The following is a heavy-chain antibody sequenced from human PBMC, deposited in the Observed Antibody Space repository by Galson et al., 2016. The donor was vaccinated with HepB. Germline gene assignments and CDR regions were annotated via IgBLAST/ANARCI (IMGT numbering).Heavy chain of an antibody. Sequence: SLRLSCAASGFTFSSYAMSWVRQAPGKGLEWVSTMSGSGATTYVADSVKGRFTMSRDNSKNTLYLQMNSLRVKDTAIYYCAKGGQWLVRGPVCFDPWGQGTLVSVSS. D-gene: IGHD6-19*01. CDR1: GFTFSSYA. V-gene: IGHV3-23*01. J-gene: IGHJ5*02. CDR2: MSGSGATT. CDR3: AKGGQWLVRGPVCFDP.